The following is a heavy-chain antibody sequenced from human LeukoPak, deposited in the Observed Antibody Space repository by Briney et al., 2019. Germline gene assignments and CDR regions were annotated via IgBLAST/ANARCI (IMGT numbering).Heavy chain of an antibody. Sequence: SETLSLTCTVSGDSISTYYWSWIRQPPGKGLEWIAYIDYRGSTTYNPSLRSRVTISVDTSRNQFSLKLYSVTAADTAVYYCARGRTVAGFDYWGQGTLVTVSS. V-gene: IGHV4-59*01. J-gene: IGHJ4*02. D-gene: IGHD6-19*01. CDR1: GDSISTYY. CDR2: IDYRGST. CDR3: ARGRTVAGFDY.